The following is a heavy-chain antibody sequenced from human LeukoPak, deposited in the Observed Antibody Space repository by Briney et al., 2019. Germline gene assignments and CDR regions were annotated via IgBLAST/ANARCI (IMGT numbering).Heavy chain of an antibody. CDR1: GYTFTDHY. V-gene: IGHV1-46*01. D-gene: IGHD1-1*01. CDR2: INPSGGST. J-gene: IGHJ4*02. CDR3: ARDGVRTGFDY. Sequence: ASVKVSCKASGYTFTDHYMHWVRQAPGQGLEWMGIINPSGGSTSYAQKFQGRVTMTRDTSTSTVYMELSSLRSEDTAVYYCARDGVRTGFDYWGQGTLVTVSS.